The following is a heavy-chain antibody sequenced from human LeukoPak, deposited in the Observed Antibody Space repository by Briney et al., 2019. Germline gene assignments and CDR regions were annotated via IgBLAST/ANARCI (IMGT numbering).Heavy chain of an antibody. CDR3: ARVLYSGSSRWFDP. CDR2: ISSNGGST. V-gene: IGHV3-64D*09. Sequence: GGSLRLSCSASGFTFSSYAMHWVRQAPGKGLEYVSAISSNGGSTYYADSVKGRFTISRDNSKNTLYLQMSSLRAEDTAVYYCARVLYSGSSRWFDPWGQGTLVTVSS. J-gene: IGHJ5*02. CDR1: GFTFSSYA. D-gene: IGHD1-26*01.